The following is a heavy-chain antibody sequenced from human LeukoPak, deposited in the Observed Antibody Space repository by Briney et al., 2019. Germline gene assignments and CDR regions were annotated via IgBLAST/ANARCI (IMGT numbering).Heavy chain of an antibody. Sequence: SETLSLTCTVSGGSISSYYWSWIRQPPGKGLEWIGYIYYSGSTNYNPSLKSRVTISVDTSKNQFSLKLSSVTAADTAVYYCARHAYENFNWFDPWGQGTLVTVSS. D-gene: IGHD3-16*01. J-gene: IGHJ5*02. V-gene: IGHV4-59*08. CDR3: ARHAYENFNWFDP. CDR2: IYYSGST. CDR1: GGSISSYY.